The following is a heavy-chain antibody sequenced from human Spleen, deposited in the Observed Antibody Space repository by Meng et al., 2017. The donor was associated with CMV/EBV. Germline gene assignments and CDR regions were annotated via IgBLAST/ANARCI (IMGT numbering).Heavy chain of an antibody. J-gene: IGHJ6*02. V-gene: IGHV3-21*01. Sequence: GSLRLSCAASGFNFRSYGVNWVRQAPGKGLEWVSVISSGSFSRYYADSVRGRFTVSRDDAENSVYLQMDSLRAEDTAVYYCASLSIPGTIFYSGMDVWGQGTTVTVSS. CDR2: ISSGSFSR. D-gene: IGHD2-8*01. CDR3: ASLSIPGTIFYSGMDV. CDR1: GFNFRSYG.